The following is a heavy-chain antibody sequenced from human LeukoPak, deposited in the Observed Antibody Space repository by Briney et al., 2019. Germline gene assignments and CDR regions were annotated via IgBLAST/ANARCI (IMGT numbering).Heavy chain of an antibody. CDR1: GFTFSTCA. J-gene: IGHJ4*02. V-gene: IGHV3-30-3*02. CDR3: AKWSVNRPLYYFDY. Sequence: GGSLRPSCAASGFTFSTCAMNWVRQASGKGLEWVAAISSSDGNSKYYADSVKGRFTISRDNSKNTVYLQMNSLRADDTAVYYCAKWSVNRPLYYFDYWGQGTLVTVSS. CDR2: ISSSDGNSK. D-gene: IGHD3-3*01.